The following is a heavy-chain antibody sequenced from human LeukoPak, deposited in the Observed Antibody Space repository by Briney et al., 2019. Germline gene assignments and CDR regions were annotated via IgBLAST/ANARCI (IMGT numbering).Heavy chain of an antibody. J-gene: IGHJ3*02. D-gene: IGHD1-26*01. CDR1: GGSFSGYY. V-gene: IGHV4-34*01. Sequence: SETLSLTWAVDGGSFSGYYWSRIRQPPGKGLEWIGEINDSGSTNYNPTLKSRVTISVDTSKNQFSLKLSSVNAADTAVYYCARHRRYSGSYYGNAFDIWGQGTMVTVSS. CDR3: ARHRRYSGSYYGNAFDI. CDR2: INDSGST.